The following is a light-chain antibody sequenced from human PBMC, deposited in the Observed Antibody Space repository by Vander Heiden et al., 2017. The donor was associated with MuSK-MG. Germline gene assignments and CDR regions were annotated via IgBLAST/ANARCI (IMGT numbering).Light chain of an antibody. J-gene: IGLJ2*01. V-gene: IGLV1-36*01. CDR2: YDD. CDR1: SSNIGNNA. CDR3: AAWDDSLNGVV. Sequence: QSVLTQPPSVSAAPRQRVTISCSGSSSNIGNNAVNWYQQLPGKAPKLLIYYDDLLPSGVSDRFSGSKSGTSASLAISGLQSEDEADYYCAAWDDSLNGVVFGGGTKLTVL.